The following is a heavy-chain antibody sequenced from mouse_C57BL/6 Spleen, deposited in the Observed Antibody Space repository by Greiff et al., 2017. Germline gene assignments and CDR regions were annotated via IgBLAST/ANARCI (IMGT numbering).Heavy chain of an antibody. Sequence: VQLQQSRPELVKPGASVKISCKASGYSFTSYYIHWVKQRPGQGLEWIGWIYPGSGNTKYNEKFKGKATLTADTSSSTAYMQLSSLTSEDSAVYYCAGNWDHFDYWGQGTTLTVSS. CDR2: IYPGSGNT. CDR3: AGNWDHFDY. V-gene: IGHV1-66*01. J-gene: IGHJ2*01. D-gene: IGHD4-1*01. CDR1: GYSFTSYY.